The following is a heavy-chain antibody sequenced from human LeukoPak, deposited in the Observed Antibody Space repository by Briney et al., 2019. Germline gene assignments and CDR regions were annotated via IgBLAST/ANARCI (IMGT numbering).Heavy chain of an antibody. Sequence: GGSLRLSCAASGFTFSSYAMSWVRQAPGEGLEWVGRIKSKIDGGTTDYAAPVKGRFTISRDDSKNTLYLQMNSLKTEDTAVYYCTTDHQTTVSPYYYYYYMDVWGKGTTVTVSS. D-gene: IGHD4-11*01. J-gene: IGHJ6*03. V-gene: IGHV3-15*01. CDR2: IKSKIDGGTT. CDR3: TTDHQTTVSPYYYYYYMDV. CDR1: GFTFSSYA.